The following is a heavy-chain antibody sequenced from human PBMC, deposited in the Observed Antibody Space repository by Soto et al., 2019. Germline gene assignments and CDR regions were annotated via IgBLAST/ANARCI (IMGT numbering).Heavy chain of an antibody. J-gene: IGHJ6*02. CDR3: ARRVQLWLYYYYYGMDV. D-gene: IGHD5-18*01. CDR1: GGSISSSSYY. CDR2: IYYSGST. Sequence: SETLSLTCTASGGSISSSSYYWGWIRQPPGKGLEWNGSIYYSGSTYYNPSLKSRVTISVDTSKNQFFLKLSPVTAADTAVYYCARRVQLWLYYYYYGMDVWGQGTTVTVSS. V-gene: IGHV4-39*01.